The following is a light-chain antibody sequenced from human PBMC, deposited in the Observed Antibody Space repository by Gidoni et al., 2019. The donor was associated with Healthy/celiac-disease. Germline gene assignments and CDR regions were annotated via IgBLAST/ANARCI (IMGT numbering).Light chain of an antibody. J-gene: IGKJ1*01. CDR1: QSIISS. CDR3: QQRSSWPRT. V-gene: IGKV3-11*01. CDR2: DAS. Sequence: EIVLTQSPATLSVAPGEKATLSCRASQSIISSVAWYQQKAGQTPRLLIYDASNRATGIPASFSGSGSGTAFTLTISSLEPEDFAVYYCQQRSSWPRTFGQGTKVEVK.